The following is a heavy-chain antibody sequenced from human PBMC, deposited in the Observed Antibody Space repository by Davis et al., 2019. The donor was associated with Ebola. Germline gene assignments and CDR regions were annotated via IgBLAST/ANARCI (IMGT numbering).Heavy chain of an antibody. CDR2: IYSGGNT. D-gene: IGHD2-15*01. Sequence: GESLKISCAASGFTFSNYWMSWVRQAPGKGLEWVSVIYSGGNTYYADSVKGRFTISRDNSKNTLYLQLNSLRAEDTAVYYCARDYCSGGSCYSDYWGQGTLVTVSS. CDR1: GFTFSNYW. J-gene: IGHJ4*02. CDR3: ARDYCSGGSCYSDY. V-gene: IGHV3-53*01.